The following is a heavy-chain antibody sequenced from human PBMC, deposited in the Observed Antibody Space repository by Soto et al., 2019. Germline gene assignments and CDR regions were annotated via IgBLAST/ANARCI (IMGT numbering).Heavy chain of an antibody. D-gene: IGHD3-3*01. Sequence: EVQLVESGGGLVQPGRSLRLSCAASGFTFDDYAMHWVRQAPGKGLEWVSGISWNSGSIGYADSVKGRFTISRDNAKNSLYLQMNSLRAEDTAVYYCAKDSVGYDFWSGYYDSFDYWGQGTLVTVSS. CDR2: ISWNSGSI. V-gene: IGHV3-9*01. CDR3: AKDSVGYDFWSGYYDSFDY. J-gene: IGHJ4*02. CDR1: GFTFDDYA.